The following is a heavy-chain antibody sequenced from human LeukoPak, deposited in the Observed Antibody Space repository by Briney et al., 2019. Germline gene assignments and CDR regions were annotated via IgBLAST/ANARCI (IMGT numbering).Heavy chain of an antibody. V-gene: IGHV3-23*01. D-gene: IGHD2-2*01. CDR1: GFTFSSYA. CDR2: ISGSGGST. CDR3: NLVVVPAANWFDP. Sequence: GGSLRLSCAASGFTFSSYAMSWVRQAPGKGLEWVSAISGSGGSTYYADSVKGRFTISRDNSKNTLHLQMNSLRAEDTAVYYCNLVVVPAANWFDPWGQGTLVTVSS. J-gene: IGHJ5*02.